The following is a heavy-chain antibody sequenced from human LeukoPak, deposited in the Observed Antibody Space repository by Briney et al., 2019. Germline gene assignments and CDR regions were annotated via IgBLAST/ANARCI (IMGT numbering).Heavy chain of an antibody. CDR1: GFTFSSYW. Sequence: GGSLRLSCAASGFTFSSYWMSWVRQAPGKGLEWVANIKQDGSEKYYVDSVKGRFTISRDNSKNTLYLQMNSLRAEDTAVYYCAKDRVGSLWFGELLEGNDYWGQGTLVTVSS. CDR2: IKQDGSEK. J-gene: IGHJ4*02. V-gene: IGHV3-7*03. D-gene: IGHD3-10*01. CDR3: AKDRVGSLWFGELLEGNDY.